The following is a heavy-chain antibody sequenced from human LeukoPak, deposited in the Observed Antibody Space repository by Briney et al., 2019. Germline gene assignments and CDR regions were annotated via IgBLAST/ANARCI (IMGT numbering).Heavy chain of an antibody. Sequence: ASVKVSCKASGYTFTGYYMHWVRQAPGQGLEWMGWINPNSGGANYAQKFQGRVTMTRDTSISTAYMELSRLRSDDTAVYYCARDAEAAAGTGLGWFDPWGQGALVTVSS. D-gene: IGHD6-13*01. CDR1: GYTFTGYY. CDR3: ARDAEAAAGTGLGWFDP. J-gene: IGHJ5*02. CDR2: INPNSGGA. V-gene: IGHV1-2*02.